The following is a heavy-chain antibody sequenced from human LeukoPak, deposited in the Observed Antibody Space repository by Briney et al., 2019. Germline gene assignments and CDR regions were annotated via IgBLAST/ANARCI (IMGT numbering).Heavy chain of an antibody. Sequence: PSETLSLTCTVSGYSISSGYYWGWIRQPPGKGLEWIGSIYHSGSTYYNPSLKSRVTISVDTSKNQFSLKLSSVTAADTAVYYCARVIRDSSGYYYYHYYYMDVWGKGTTVTVSS. V-gene: IGHV4-38-2*02. CDR1: GYSISSGYY. CDR2: IYHSGST. CDR3: ARVIRDSSGYYYYHYYYMDV. D-gene: IGHD6-19*01. J-gene: IGHJ6*03.